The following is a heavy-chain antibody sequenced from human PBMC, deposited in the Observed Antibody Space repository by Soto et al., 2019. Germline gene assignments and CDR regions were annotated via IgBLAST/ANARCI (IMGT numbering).Heavy chain of an antibody. Sequence: ASVKVSCKASGYTFTSYGISWVRQAPGQGLEWMGWISAYNGNTNYAQKLQGRVTMTTDTSTSTAYMELRSLRSDDTAVYYCARFFCSGGSCYFEDDAFDIWGQGTMVTVSS. CDR2: ISAYNGNT. CDR3: ARFFCSGGSCYFEDDAFDI. D-gene: IGHD2-15*01. V-gene: IGHV1-18*01. CDR1: GYTFTSYG. J-gene: IGHJ3*02.